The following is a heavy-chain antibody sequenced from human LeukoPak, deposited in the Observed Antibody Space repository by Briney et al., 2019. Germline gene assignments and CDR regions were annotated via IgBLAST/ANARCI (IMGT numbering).Heavy chain of an antibody. D-gene: IGHD2-21*02. CDR2: IYYSGST. V-gene: IGHV4-59*01. Sequence: SETLSLTCTVSGASISSYYWGWIRQPPGKGLEWIGYIYYSGSTNYNPSLKSRVTISVDTSKNQFSLKLSSVTAADTAVYYCARAVVTAIGDYFDYWGQGTLVTVSS. CDR1: GASISSYY. J-gene: IGHJ4*02. CDR3: ARAVVTAIGDYFDY.